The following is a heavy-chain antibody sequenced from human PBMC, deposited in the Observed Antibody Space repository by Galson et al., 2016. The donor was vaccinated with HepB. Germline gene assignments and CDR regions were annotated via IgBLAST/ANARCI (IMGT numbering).Heavy chain of an antibody. CDR2: VSSSGSAI. V-gene: IGHV3-48*02. D-gene: IGHD3-9*01. CDR1: GFVFNSHS. Sequence: SLRLSCAASGFVFNSHSMNWVRQAPGKGLEWVAYVSSSGSAIYYAASVKGRFTISRDNAKKSLFLQMNSLTDEDAAVYYCARDPHWRCFDRSHSQYYFYGMDVWGQGTTVTVSS. J-gene: IGHJ6*02. CDR3: ARDPHWRCFDRSHSQYYFYGMDV.